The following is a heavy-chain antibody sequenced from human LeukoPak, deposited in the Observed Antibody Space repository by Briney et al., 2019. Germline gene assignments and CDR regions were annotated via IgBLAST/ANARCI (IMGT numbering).Heavy chain of an antibody. V-gene: IGHV3-23*01. CDR2: ISGSGGST. CDR3: AKARAGMYSSGWYSDAFDI. Sequence: GGSLRLSCAASGFTFSSYAMSWVRQAPGKGLEWVSAISGSGGSTYYADSVKGRFSISRDNSKNTLYLQMNSLRAEDTAVYYCAKARAGMYSSGWYSDAFDIWGQGTMVTVSS. D-gene: IGHD6-19*01. CDR1: GFTFSSYA. J-gene: IGHJ3*02.